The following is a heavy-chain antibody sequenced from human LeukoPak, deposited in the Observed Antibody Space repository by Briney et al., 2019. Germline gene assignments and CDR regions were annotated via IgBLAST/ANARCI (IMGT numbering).Heavy chain of an antibody. CDR3: TKDYLSYDGSENHFEDTFDI. D-gene: IGHD3-22*01. CDR1: GYSFARYC. Sequence: ASVTVSCKASGYSFARYCISWVRQAPGQGLEWLGWIGAFNGNTNYAQNLQVRVTMTPDTSTTTGYMELRSLSSDDTAVYYCTKDYLSYDGSENHFEDTFDIWGQGTIVTVSS. V-gene: IGHV1-18*01. CDR2: IGAFNGNT. J-gene: IGHJ3*02.